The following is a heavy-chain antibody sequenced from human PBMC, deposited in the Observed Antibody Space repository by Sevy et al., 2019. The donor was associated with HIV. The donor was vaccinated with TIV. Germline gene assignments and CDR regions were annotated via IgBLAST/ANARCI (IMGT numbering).Heavy chain of an antibody. V-gene: IGHV3-23*01. D-gene: IGHD3-22*01. CDR2: ISGSGGST. CDR1: GFTFSSYA. Sequence: GGSLRLSCAASGFTFSSYAMSWVRQALGKGLEWVSAISGSGGSTYYADSVKGRFTISRDNSKNTLYLQMNSLRAEDTAVYYCAKILSSMIVVGPDYWGQGTLVTVSS. CDR3: AKILSSMIVVGPDY. J-gene: IGHJ4*02.